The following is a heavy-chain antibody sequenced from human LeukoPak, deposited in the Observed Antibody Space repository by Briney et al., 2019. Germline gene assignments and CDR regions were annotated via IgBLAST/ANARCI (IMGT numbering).Heavy chain of an antibody. CDR3: AREETLYDSSGYCDAFDI. D-gene: IGHD3-22*01. V-gene: IGHV3-21*04. Sequence: GGSLGLSCAASGFTFSSYSMNWVRQAPGKGLEWVSYISSSSSYIYYADSVKGRFTISRDNAKNSLYLKMNSLRAEDTAVYYCAREETLYDSSGYCDAFDIWGRGTMVTVSS. CDR1: GFTFSSYS. J-gene: IGHJ3*02. CDR2: ISSSSSYI.